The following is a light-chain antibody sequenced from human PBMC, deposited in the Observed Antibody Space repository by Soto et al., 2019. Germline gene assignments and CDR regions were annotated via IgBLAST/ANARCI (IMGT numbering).Light chain of an antibody. CDR3: QSYDNSLSGHVV. CDR1: SSNIGAGFD. V-gene: IGLV1-40*01. Sequence: QSVLTQPPSVSGAPGQRVSLSCTGSSSNIGAGFDVQWYQQLPGTAPKLLIYYNNNRPSGVPDRFSGSKSGTSASLAITGLQAEDEADYYCQSYDNSLSGHVVFGGGTKLTVL. CDR2: YNN. J-gene: IGLJ2*01.